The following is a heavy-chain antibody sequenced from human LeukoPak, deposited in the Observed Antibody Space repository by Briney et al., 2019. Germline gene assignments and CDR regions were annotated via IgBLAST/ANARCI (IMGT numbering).Heavy chain of an antibody. CDR3: ARAASIVGATRGEWFDP. Sequence: ASVKVSCKASGYTFTGSYMHWVRQAPGQGLEWLGWINPNSGGTKYAQKFQGRVTMTRDTSISTAYMELSRLRSDDTAVYYCARAASIVGATRGEWFDPWGQGTLVTVSS. CDR1: GYTFTGSY. J-gene: IGHJ5*02. CDR2: INPNSGGT. D-gene: IGHD1-26*01. V-gene: IGHV1-2*02.